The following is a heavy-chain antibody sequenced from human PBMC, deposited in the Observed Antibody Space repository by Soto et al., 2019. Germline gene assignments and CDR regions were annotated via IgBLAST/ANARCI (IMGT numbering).Heavy chain of an antibody. J-gene: IGHJ3*02. Sequence: ASVKVSCKASGYTFTGYYMHWVRQAPGQGLEWMGWINPNSGGTNYAQKFQGWVTMTRDTSISTAYMELSSLRSEDTAVYYCATDRFSSGWYPYDAFDIWGQGTMVTVSS. CDR2: INPNSGGT. D-gene: IGHD6-19*01. CDR1: GYTFTGYY. CDR3: ATDRFSSGWYPYDAFDI. V-gene: IGHV1-2*04.